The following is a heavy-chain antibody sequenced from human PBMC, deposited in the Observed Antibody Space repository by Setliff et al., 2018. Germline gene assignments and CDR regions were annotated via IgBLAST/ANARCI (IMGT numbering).Heavy chain of an antibody. Sequence: PSLTCTVSGGSISSSSYYWGWIRQPPGKGLEWIGSIYYSGSTNYNPSLKSRVTISVDTSKNQFSLKLTSVTAADAAVYYCARAAVTSGARADYFDNWGRGTLVTVS. CDR1: GGSISSSSYY. CDR2: IYYSGST. V-gene: IGHV4-39*07. D-gene: IGHD4-17*01. CDR3: ARAAVTSGARADYFDN. J-gene: IGHJ4*02.